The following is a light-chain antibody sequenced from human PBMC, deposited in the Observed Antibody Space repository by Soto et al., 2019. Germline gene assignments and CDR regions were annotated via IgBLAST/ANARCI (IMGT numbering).Light chain of an antibody. Sequence: EIVMTQSPATLSVSAGETVTLSCRASQRVNSNLASYQQKPGQAPRLLSYHASTRATGIPARFSGSGSGTEFTLTISSLQSEDFAVYFCQVYGTSSKTFGQGTKV. CDR3: QVYGTSSKT. CDR1: QRVNSN. CDR2: HAS. V-gene: IGKV3D-15*01. J-gene: IGKJ1*01.